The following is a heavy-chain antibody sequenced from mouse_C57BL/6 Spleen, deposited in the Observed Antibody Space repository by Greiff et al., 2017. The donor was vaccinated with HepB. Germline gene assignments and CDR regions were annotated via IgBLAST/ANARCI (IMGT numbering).Heavy chain of an antibody. Sequence: VQRVESGPGLVQPSQSLSITCTVSGFSLTSYGVHWVRQSPGKGLEWLGVIWSGGSTDYNAAFISRLSISKDNSKSQVFFKMNSLQADDTAIYYCARNREYYGSSYGYFDVWGTGTTVTVSS. D-gene: IGHD1-1*01. CDR3: ARNREYYGSSYGYFDV. V-gene: IGHV2-2*01. CDR1: GFSLTSYG. J-gene: IGHJ1*03. CDR2: IWSGGST.